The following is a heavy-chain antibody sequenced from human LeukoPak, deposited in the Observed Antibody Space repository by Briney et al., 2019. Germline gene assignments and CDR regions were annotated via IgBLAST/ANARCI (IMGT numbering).Heavy chain of an antibody. CDR1: GFTFSSYE. J-gene: IGHJ5*02. CDR2: ISNGGYTS. D-gene: IGHD2-15*01. Sequence: GGSLRLSCVASGFTFSSYEMNWVRQAPGVGLEWVSYISNGGYTSYYASSVKGRFTISRDDAKNTLYLQMDSLRVEDTALYYGAREVVAVKWFDPWGQGTLVTVSS. V-gene: IGHV3-48*03. CDR3: AREVVAVKWFDP.